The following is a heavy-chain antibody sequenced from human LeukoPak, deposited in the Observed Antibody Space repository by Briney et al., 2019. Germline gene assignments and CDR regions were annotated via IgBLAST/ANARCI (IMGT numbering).Heavy chain of an antibody. CDR1: GYTFTGYY. Sequence: ASVKVSCKASGYTFTGYYMHWVRQAPGQGLEWMGWINPNSGGANYAQKFQGRVTMTRDTSTSTAYMELSRLRSDDTAVYYCARLSTLAAAARDYWGQGTLVTVSS. CDR2: INPNSGGA. CDR3: ARLSTLAAAARDY. D-gene: IGHD6-13*01. V-gene: IGHV1-2*02. J-gene: IGHJ4*02.